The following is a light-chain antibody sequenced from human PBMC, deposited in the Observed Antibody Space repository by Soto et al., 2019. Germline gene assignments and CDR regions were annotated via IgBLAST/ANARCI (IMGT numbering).Light chain of an antibody. Sequence: DIQMTQSPSSLSASVGDRVTITCRASQSISSYLNWYQQKPGKAPKLLIYAASSLQSGVPSRFSGSGSGTDFTLTISSLQPEDFATYYCEQYDSRSPWTFGQGTKIEIK. CDR3: EQYDSRSPWT. CDR1: QSISSY. V-gene: IGKV1-39*01. CDR2: AAS. J-gene: IGKJ1*01.